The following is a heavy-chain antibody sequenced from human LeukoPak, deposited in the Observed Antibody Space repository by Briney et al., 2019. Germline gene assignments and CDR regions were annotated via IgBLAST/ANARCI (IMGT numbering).Heavy chain of an antibody. J-gene: IGHJ4*02. CDR1: GFTFTNYA. CDR2: VSYDGTDT. D-gene: IGHD3-10*01. CDR3: ARAQSLLWFGELWPFDY. Sequence: GGSLRLSCAASGFTFTNYAMNWVRQAPGKGLEWVATVSYDGTDTSYADSVKGRFAIFRDNSKNTLYLQMNSLRAEDTAVYYCARAQSLLWFGELWPFDYWGQGTLVTVSS. V-gene: IGHV3-30*09.